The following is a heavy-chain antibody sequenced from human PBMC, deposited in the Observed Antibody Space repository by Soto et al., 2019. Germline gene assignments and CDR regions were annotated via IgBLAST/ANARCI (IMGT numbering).Heavy chain of an antibody. CDR3: AKPPYDFSDFDY. D-gene: IGHD3-3*01. V-gene: IGHV3-23*01. CDR2: ISGSGGST. Sequence: GGSLRLFCAASGFTFSSYAMSWVRQAPGKGLEWVSAISGSGGSTYYADSVKGRFTISRDNSKNTLYLQMNSLRAEDAAVYYCAKPPYDFSDFDYWGQGTLVTVSS. CDR1: GFTFSSYA. J-gene: IGHJ4*02.